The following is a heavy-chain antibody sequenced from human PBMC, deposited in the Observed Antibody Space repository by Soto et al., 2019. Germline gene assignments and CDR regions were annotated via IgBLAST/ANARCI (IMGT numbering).Heavy chain of an antibody. CDR3: AREGGYSYGFGY. J-gene: IGHJ4*02. CDR1: GYTFTSYD. V-gene: IGHV1-8*01. CDR2: MNPNSGNT. Sequence: QVQLVQSGAEVKKPGASVKVSCKAYGYTFTSYDINRVRQATGQGLEWMGWMNPNSGNTAYAQKFQGRVTMTRNTSISTAYMELSSLRSEDTAVYYCAREGGYSYGFGYWGQGTLVTVSS. D-gene: IGHD5-18*01.